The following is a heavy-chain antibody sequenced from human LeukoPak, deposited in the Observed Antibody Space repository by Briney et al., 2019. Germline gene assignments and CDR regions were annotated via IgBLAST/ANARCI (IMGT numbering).Heavy chain of an antibody. CDR3: TEVDGY. V-gene: IGHV3-74*01. CDR1: GFTFSNHW. CDR2: LSDDGIST. J-gene: IGHJ4*02. Sequence: PGGSLRLSCAASGFTFSNHWMHWARQAPGKGLVWVSRLSDDGISTSYADSVKGRFTISRDNARNMLFLQMNSLRVEDTAVYYCTEVDGYWGQGTLVTVSS. D-gene: IGHD2-15*01.